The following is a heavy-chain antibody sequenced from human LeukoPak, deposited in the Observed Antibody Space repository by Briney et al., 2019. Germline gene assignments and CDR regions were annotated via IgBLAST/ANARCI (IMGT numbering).Heavy chain of an antibody. CDR1: DGSFSGYY. CDR2: ISHSGST. Sequence: NPSETLSLTCGVYDGSFSGYYWSWIRLPPGKGLEWIGSISHSGSTHYNPSLRSRVSISVDTSKNQFSLKMSSVTAADTAIYYCSRDLGYEYVWGSLRRGAYYFDYWGQGTLVTVSS. CDR3: SRDLGYEYVWGSLRRGAYYFDY. D-gene: IGHD3-16*01. V-gene: IGHV4-34*01. J-gene: IGHJ4*02.